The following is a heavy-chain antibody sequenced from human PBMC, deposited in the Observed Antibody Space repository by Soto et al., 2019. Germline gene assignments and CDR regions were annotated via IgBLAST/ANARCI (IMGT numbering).Heavy chain of an antibody. CDR3: ARLTAEGVAAGGTMDV. CDR1: GASIRSSISY. D-gene: IGHD6-13*01. CDR2: VYYSGLT. V-gene: IGHV4-39*01. J-gene: IGHJ6*02. Sequence: PSETLSLTCSVSGASIRSSISYWGWIRQSPGKGLDWIGSVYYSGLTHYNPSFRGRVAIFVDTSKNQLSVRLNSVTAADTAVYYCARLTAEGVAAGGTMDVWGQGTTVTVSS.